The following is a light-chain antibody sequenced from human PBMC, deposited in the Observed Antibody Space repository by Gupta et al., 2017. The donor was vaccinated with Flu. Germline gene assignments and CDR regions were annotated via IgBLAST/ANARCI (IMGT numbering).Light chain of an antibody. Sequence: DILMTQSPLSLPVTPGEPASISCRSSHSLLHSNGYNYLSWYLQKPGHFPQLLIYLGSNRDSGVPDRFSGSGSGTDFALKISRVEAEDVGVYYCLQNLQTPWTFGQGTKVETK. CDR3: LQNLQTPWT. CDR2: LGS. J-gene: IGKJ1*01. V-gene: IGKV2-28*01. CDR1: HSLLHSNGYNY.